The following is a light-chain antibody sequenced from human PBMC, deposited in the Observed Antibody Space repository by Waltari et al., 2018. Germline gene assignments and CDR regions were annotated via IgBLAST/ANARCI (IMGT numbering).Light chain of an antibody. CDR2: GAS. Sequence: DIQMTQSPSSLSASVGDRVTITCRASQSISSHLNWYQHKPGKAPKFLIYGASTLQSGVPSRFSGSGSGTDFSLTISSLQPEDFATYYCQQSYTTPRTFGQGTKVEIK. CDR3: QQSYTTPRT. V-gene: IGKV1-39*01. J-gene: IGKJ1*01. CDR1: QSISSH.